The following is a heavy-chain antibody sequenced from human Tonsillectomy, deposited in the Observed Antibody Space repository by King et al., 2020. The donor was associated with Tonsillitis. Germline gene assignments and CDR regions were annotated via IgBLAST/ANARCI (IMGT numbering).Heavy chain of an antibody. CDR2: ISGSGGST. J-gene: IGHJ4*02. Sequence: DVQLVESGGGLVQPGGSLRLSCAASGFTFSSYAMSWVRQAPGKGLEWVSAISGSGGSTYYADSVKGRFTISRDNSKNTLYVQMNSLRGEDTAVDYCAKDQGGFYGDYHFEYWGQGTLVTVSS. CDR3: AKDQGGFYGDYHFEY. D-gene: IGHD4-17*01. V-gene: IGHV3-23*04. CDR1: GFTFSSYA.